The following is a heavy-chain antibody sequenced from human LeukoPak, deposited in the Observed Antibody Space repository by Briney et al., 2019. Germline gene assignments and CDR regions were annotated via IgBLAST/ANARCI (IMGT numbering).Heavy chain of an antibody. CDR3: ARALAVAGTPADY. D-gene: IGHD6-19*01. V-gene: IGHV1-2*02. CDR2: INPNSGGT. Sequence: ASVKVSCKASGYTFTGYYMHWVRQAPGQGLEWMGWINPNSGGTNYAQKLQGRVTMTTDTSTSTAYIELRSLRSDDTAVYYCARALAVAGTPADYWGQGTLVTVSS. J-gene: IGHJ4*02. CDR1: GYTFTGYY.